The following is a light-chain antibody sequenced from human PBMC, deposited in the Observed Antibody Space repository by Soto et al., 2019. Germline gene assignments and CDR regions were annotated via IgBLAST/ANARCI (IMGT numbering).Light chain of an antibody. CDR3: QQHNSYSPWT. J-gene: IGKJ1*01. Sequence: DIQITQSPSTLSASVGDRVTTTCRASQSISSCLAWYQQKPGKAPKLLIYDAYSLESGVPSRFSGSGSGTEFTLTISSLQPDDFAAYSCQQHNSYSPWTFGQGTKVEIK. V-gene: IGKV1-5*01. CDR1: QSISSC. CDR2: DAY.